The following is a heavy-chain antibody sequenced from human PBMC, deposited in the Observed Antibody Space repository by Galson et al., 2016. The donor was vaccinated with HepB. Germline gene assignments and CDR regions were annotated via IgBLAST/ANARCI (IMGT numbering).Heavy chain of an antibody. J-gene: IGHJ4*02. Sequence: LRLSCAASGFTFRPYNMNWVRQAPGKALEWVSSISSGSSYIYYADSVKGRFTISRDNTRNSLYLQMNRLRVEDTAVYYCARDGGSYGSGSYFLEYWGQGVLVTVSS. CDR2: ISSGSSYI. CDR1: GFTFRPYN. D-gene: IGHD3-10*01. CDR3: ARDGGSYGSGSYFLEY. V-gene: IGHV3-21*01.